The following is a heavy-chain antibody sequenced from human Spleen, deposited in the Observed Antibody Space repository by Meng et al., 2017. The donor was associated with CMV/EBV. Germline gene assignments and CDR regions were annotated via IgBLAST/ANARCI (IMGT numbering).Heavy chain of an antibody. J-gene: IGHJ4*02. D-gene: IGHD6-19*01. CDR1: GGSISSSSYY. CDR2: IYYSGST. V-gene: IGHV4-39*07. CDR3: ARFYSSGPGMLDY. Sequence: SETLSLTCTVSGGSISSSSYYWGWIRQPPGKGLEWIGSIYYSGSTYYNPSLKSRVTISVDTSKNQFSLKLYSVTAADTAVYYCARFYSSGPGMLDYWGQGTLVTVSS.